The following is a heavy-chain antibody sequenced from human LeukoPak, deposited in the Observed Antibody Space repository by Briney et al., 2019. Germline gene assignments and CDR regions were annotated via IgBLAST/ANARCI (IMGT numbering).Heavy chain of an antibody. Sequence: GASVTVSCKASGYTFTSYAMNWVRQAPGQGLEWMGWINTNTGNPTYAQGFTGRFVFSLDTSVSTAYLQISSLKAEDTAVYYCAGGTSSGYYLLGYWGQGTLVTVSS. D-gene: IGHD3-22*01. CDR1: GYTFTSYA. J-gene: IGHJ4*02. CDR3: AGGTSSGYYLLGY. CDR2: INTNTGNP. V-gene: IGHV7-4-1*02.